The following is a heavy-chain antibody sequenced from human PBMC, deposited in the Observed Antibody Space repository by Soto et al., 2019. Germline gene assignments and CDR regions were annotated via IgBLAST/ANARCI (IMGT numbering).Heavy chain of an antibody. D-gene: IGHD6-19*01. CDR2: IDGGSDNT. V-gene: IGHV1-3*01. CDR1: GYTFSTSA. J-gene: IGHJ4*02. Sequence: QVRFVQSGAEVKEPGASVKVSCKAFGYTFSTSAIHWVREAPGQSLEWMGWIDGGSDNTKYSQKFQGRVTMTRDTSASTVYMDLRSLRSEDTALYYRARGYRSGWYLDYWGQGALVTVST. CDR3: ARGYRSGWYLDY.